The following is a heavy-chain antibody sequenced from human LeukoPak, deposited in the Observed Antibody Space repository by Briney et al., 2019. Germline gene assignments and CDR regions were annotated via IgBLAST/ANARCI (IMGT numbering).Heavy chain of an antibody. J-gene: IGHJ4*02. D-gene: IGHD6-6*01. CDR2: ICSGGSQ. CDR3: ARDVGGSSSGFVDY. Sequence: AGGSLRLSCAASGFTVSSNYMSWVRQAPGKGLEWVSVICSGGSQYYADSVKGRFTISRDNSKNTLYLQMNSLRAEDTAVYYCARDVGGSSSGFVDYWGQGTLVTVSS. CDR1: GFTVSSNY. V-gene: IGHV3-66*02.